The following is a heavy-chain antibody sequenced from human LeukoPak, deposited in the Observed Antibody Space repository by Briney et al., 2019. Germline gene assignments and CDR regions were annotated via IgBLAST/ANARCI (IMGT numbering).Heavy chain of an antibody. CDR1: GGTFSSYA. J-gene: IGHJ5*02. CDR3: ARDSSSSASWWFDP. CDR2: IIPIFGTA. Sequence: ASVKASCKASGGTFSSYAISWVRQAPGQGLEWMGGIIPIFGTANYAQKFQGRVTITTDESTSTAYMELSSLRSEDTAVYYCARDSSSSASWWFDPWGQGTLVTVSS. V-gene: IGHV1-69*05. D-gene: IGHD6-6*01.